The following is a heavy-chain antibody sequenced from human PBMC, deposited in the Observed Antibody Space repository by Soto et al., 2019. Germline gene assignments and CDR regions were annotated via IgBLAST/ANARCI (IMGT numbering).Heavy chain of an antibody. CDR3: ARGGYSNYANWFDP. CDR1: GGSISSSSYY. J-gene: IGHJ5*02. Sequence: SETLSLTCTVSGGSISSSSYYWGWIRQPPGKGLEWIGSIYYSGSTYYNPSLKSRVTISVDTSKNQFSLKLSSATAADTAVYYCARGGYSNYANWFDPWGQGTLVTVSS. D-gene: IGHD4-4*01. CDR2: IYYSGST. V-gene: IGHV4-39*07.